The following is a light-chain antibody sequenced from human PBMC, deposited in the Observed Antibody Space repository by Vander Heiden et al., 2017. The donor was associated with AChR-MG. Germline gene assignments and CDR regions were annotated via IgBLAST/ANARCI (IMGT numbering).Light chain of an antibody. J-gene: IGLJ2*01. CDR1: NIGSKN. CDR2: RDS. CDR3: QVWDSTIDVV. V-gene: IGLV3-9*01. Sequence: SYDLTQPPSVSVAVGQTARITCGGNNIGSKNVHWYQRKPGQAPVLVIYRDSSRPSGISERFSGSNSGNTATLTISRAQAGDEADYYCQVWDSTIDVVFGGGTMLTVL.